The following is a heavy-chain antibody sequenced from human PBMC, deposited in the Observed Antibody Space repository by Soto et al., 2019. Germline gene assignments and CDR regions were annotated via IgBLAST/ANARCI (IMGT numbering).Heavy chain of an antibody. Sequence: EVQLVESGGGLVKPGESLRLSCVASGFTFASAWMNWVRQAPGKGLEWIGRIKSKHHGGTIDCAAPMKERFIISRDDLTNALSLQISTLQREGTGVYYCTWVAAILHWGQGTLVTVSS. J-gene: IGHJ4*02. CDR2: IKSKHHGGTI. CDR1: GFTFASAW. D-gene: IGHD2-15*01. CDR3: TWVAAILH. V-gene: IGHV3-15*01.